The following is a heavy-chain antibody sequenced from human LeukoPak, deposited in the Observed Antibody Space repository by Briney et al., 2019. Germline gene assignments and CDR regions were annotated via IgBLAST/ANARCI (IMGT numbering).Heavy chain of an antibody. Sequence: GASVKVSCKASGYTFSIYGFSWVRQAPGQGLEWMGWISVYNGNTNYAQKFQGRVTMTTDTYTSTAHMELRSLRSDDTAVYYCARQGYSGHSQGAADYWGQGTLVTVSS. CDR2: ISVYNGNT. V-gene: IGHV1-18*01. D-gene: IGHD4-23*01. J-gene: IGHJ4*02. CDR1: GYTFSIYG. CDR3: ARQGYSGHSQGAADY.